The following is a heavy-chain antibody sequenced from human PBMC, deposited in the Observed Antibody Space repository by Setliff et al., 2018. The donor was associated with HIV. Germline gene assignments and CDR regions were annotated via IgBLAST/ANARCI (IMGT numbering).Heavy chain of an antibody. CDR2: VHHTGTT. V-gene: IGHV4-31*03. Sequence: SETLSLTCTVSGVSVSSGGYYWSWIRQHPGKGREWIGDVHHTGTTYLNPSLKSRITISVDTYKNQFSLKFGFVTAADTAVYHCARGESSTWDLAENFQHWGHGTLVTVSS. D-gene: IGHD2-2*01. CDR1: GVSVSSGGYY. J-gene: IGHJ1*01. CDR3: ARGESSTWDLAENFQH.